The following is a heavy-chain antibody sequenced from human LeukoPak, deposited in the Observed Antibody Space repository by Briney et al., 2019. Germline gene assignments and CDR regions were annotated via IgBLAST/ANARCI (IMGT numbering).Heavy chain of an antibody. J-gene: IGHJ4*02. Sequence: GGSLRLSCAASGFTFSSYWMSWVRQAPGKGLEWVANIKQDGSEKYYVDSVKGRFTISRDNAKNSLYLQMNSLRAEDTALYYCAKDSGANYYDSSGYYSNFDYWGQGTLVTVSS. D-gene: IGHD3-22*01. CDR1: GFTFSSYW. CDR3: AKDSGANYYDSSGYYSNFDY. CDR2: IKQDGSEK. V-gene: IGHV3-7*03.